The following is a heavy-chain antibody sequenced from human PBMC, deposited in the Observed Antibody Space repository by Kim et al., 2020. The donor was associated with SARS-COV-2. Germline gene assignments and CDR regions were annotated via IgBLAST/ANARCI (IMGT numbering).Heavy chain of an antibody. J-gene: IGHJ5*02. CDR3: ARWGDGYNYWFDP. D-gene: IGHD5-12*01. Sequence: NPSLKSRVTLSGDTSKNQFSLKLSSVTAADTAVYYCARWGDGYNYWFDPWGQGTLVTVSS. V-gene: IGHV4-59*01.